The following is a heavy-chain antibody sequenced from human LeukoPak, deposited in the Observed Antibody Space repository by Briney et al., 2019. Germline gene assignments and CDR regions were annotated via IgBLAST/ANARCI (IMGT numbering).Heavy chain of an antibody. J-gene: IGHJ4*02. CDR3: ARDFLTVADFDWLFPGY. Sequence: GRSLRLSCAASGFTFSSYAMHWVRQAPGKGLEWVAVISYDGSNKYYADYVKGRFTISRDNSKNTLYLQMNSLRAEDTAVYYCARDFLTVADFDWLFPGYWGQGTLVTVSS. CDR1: GFTFSSYA. CDR2: ISYDGSNK. V-gene: IGHV3-30*04. D-gene: IGHD3-9*01.